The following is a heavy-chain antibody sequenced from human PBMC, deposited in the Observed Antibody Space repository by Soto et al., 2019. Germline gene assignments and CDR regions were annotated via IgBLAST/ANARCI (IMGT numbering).Heavy chain of an antibody. CDR3: ASPSRRAYYYYYGMDV. J-gene: IGHJ6*02. V-gene: IGHV5-51*01. Sequence: PGESLKISCKGSGYSFTSYWIGWVRQMPGKGLEWMGIIHPGDSDTRYSPSFQGQVTISADKSISTAYLQWSSLKASDTAMYYCASPSRRAYYYYYGMDVWGQGTTVTVSS. CDR2: IHPGDSDT. CDR1: GYSFTSYW.